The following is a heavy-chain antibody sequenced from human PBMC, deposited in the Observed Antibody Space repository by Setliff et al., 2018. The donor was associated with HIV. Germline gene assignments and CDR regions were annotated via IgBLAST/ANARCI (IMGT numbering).Heavy chain of an antibody. J-gene: IGHJ1*01. Sequence: SGGSLRLSCAASGFTFDDYGMSWVRQAPGKGLEWVSGINWNGGSTSYADSVKGRFTISRDNAKNSLYLQMNSLRAEDTALFYCARDRRLFGAFDIWGQGTLVTVSS. CDR3: ARDRRLFGAFDI. CDR1: GFTFDDYG. CDR2: INWNGGST. V-gene: IGHV3-20*04. D-gene: IGHD3-22*01.